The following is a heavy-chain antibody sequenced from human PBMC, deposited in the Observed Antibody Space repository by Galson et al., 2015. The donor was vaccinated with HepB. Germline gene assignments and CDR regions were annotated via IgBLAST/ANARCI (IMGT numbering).Heavy chain of an antibody. Sequence: SVKVSCKASGYTFTRNAMNWVRQAPGQGLEWMGWINTNTGDPTYARGFTGRFVFSLDTSVSTAYLQISSLKAGDTAVYYCAREYEGCNYYDNSGYCPFDYWGQGTLVTVSS. V-gene: IGHV7-4-1*02. CDR1: GYTFTRNA. D-gene: IGHD3-22*01. CDR2: INTNTGDP. J-gene: IGHJ4*02. CDR3: AREYEGCNYYDNSGYCPFDY.